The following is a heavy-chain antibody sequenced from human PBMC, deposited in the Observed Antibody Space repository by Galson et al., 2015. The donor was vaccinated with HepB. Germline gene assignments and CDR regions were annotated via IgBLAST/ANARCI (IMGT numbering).Heavy chain of an antibody. CDR1: GFTFSTFS. CDR3: TNDAMPGPSSGHFDI. Sequence: SLRLSCAASGFTFSTFSMSWVRQAPGKGLEWVSAIGGSDTRIFYADSVRGRFTISRANPQSSLYLQMDNLRAEDSAVYYCTNDAMPGPSSGHFDIRGQVALVTVSS. D-gene: IGHD6-25*01. J-gene: IGHJ4*02. CDR2: IGGSDTRI. V-gene: IGHV3-23*01.